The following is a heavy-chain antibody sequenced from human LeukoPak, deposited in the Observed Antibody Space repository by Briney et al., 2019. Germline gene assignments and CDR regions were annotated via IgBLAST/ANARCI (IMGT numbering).Heavy chain of an antibody. Sequence: GASVKVSCKASGYTFTSYYMHWVRQATGQGLEWMGWMNPNSGNTGYAQKFQGSVTMTRNTSISTAYMELSSLRYEDTAVYYCARGRFALSWGQGTLVTVSS. CDR1: GYTFTSYY. V-gene: IGHV1-8*02. CDR3: ARGRFALS. J-gene: IGHJ5*02. CDR2: MNPNSGNT. D-gene: IGHD3-16*01.